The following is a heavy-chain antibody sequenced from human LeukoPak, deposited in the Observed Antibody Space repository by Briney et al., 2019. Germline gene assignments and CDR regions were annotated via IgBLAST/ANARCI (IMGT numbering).Heavy chain of an antibody. CDR1: GGSTSGYY. J-gene: IGHJ4*02. D-gene: IGHD6-19*01. CDR2: IHDTGNT. Sequence: PETLSLTCIVSGGSTSGYYWSWVRPPPGEGREWIGYIHDTGNTKYNPALETRVTISVDTSKNQFSLKLNSVTAADTAVYYCARHDNTGWYVIAYWGQGTQVTVSS. CDR3: ARHDNTGWYVIAY. V-gene: IGHV4-59*08.